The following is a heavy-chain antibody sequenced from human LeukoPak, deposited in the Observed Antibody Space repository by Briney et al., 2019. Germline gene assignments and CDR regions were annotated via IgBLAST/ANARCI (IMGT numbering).Heavy chain of an antibody. Sequence: SETLSLTCTVSGGYISNYYWSWIRQPAGKGLGWIGRIYTSGSTNYNPSLKSRVTISVDTSKNQFSLKLSSVTAAATAVYYCASSGSMVQGVIIPLDAFDIWGQGTMVTVSS. D-gene: IGHD3-10*01. V-gene: IGHV4-4*07. CDR2: IYTSGST. CDR1: GGYISNYY. J-gene: IGHJ3*02. CDR3: ASSGSMVQGVIIPLDAFDI.